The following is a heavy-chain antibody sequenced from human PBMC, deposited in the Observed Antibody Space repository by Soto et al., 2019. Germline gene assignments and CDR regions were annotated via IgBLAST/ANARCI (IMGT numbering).Heavy chain of an antibody. D-gene: IGHD5-12*01. CDR2: LSGIRDNT. J-gene: IGHJ3*01. Sequence: EVHLLESGGGLVQPGGSLRLSCAASGFTFSSYAMNWVRQAPGKGLEWVSVLSGIRDNTYYADSVKGRFTISRDNSKNTLYLQMSSLRVEDTAVYFCARELNPIATIAAAGALDVWGQGTMVTVSS. CDR3: ARELNPIATIAAAGALDV. V-gene: IGHV3-23*01. CDR1: GFTFSSYA.